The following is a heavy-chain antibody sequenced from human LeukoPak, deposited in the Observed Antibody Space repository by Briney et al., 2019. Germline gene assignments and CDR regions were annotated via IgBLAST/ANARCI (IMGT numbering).Heavy chain of an antibody. J-gene: IGHJ4*02. D-gene: IGHD5-12*01. CDR3: ARDGGGYDWDLDY. CDR1: GFTFSSYS. Sequence: KPGGSLRLSCAASGFTFSSYSMNWVRQAPGKGLEWVSSISSSSSYIYYADSVKGRFTISRDNAKNSLYLQMNSLGAEDTAVYYCARDGGGYDWDLDYWGQGTLVTVSS. CDR2: ISSSSSYI. V-gene: IGHV3-21*01.